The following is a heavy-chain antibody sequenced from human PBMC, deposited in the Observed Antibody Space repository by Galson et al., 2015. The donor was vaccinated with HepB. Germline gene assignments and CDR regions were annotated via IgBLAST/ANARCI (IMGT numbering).Heavy chain of an antibody. D-gene: IGHD6-19*01. CDR1: GYSFTSYW. Sequence: QSGAEVKKPGESLRISCKGSGYSFTSYWISWVRQMPGKGLEWMGRIDPSDSYTNYSPSFQGHVTISADKSISTAYLQWSSLKAADTAMYYCARQGRDEQWLAPHKNDASDIWGQGTMVTVSS. CDR2: IDPSDSYT. CDR3: ARQGRDEQWLAPHKNDASDI. V-gene: IGHV5-10-1*01. J-gene: IGHJ3*02.